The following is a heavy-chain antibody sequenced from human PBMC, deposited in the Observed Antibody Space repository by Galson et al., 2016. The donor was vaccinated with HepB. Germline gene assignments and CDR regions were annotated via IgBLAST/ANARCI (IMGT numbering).Heavy chain of an antibody. CDR3: ATRIVTANKNYGLDI. Sequence: SETLSLTCTVSGGSISSGSYFWGWLRQPPGKGLEWIGGISYSGSTSYNPSLKSRVTISVDMSKDQFSLKLTSVTAADTAVYYCATRIVTANKNYGLDIWGQGTTVIVSS. J-gene: IGHJ6*02. CDR2: ISYSGST. CDR1: GGSISSGSYF. V-gene: IGHV4-39*01. D-gene: IGHD2-21*02.